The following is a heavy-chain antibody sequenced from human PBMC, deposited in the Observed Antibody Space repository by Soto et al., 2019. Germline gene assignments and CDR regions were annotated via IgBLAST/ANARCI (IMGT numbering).Heavy chain of an antibody. J-gene: IGHJ3*02. CDR1: GFTFSSYS. D-gene: IGHD2-2*01. Sequence: GGSLRLSCAASGFTFSSYSMNWVRQAPGKGLEWVSSISSSSSYIHYADSVKGRFTISRDNAKNSLYLQMNSLRAEDTAVYYCARDQGLWWDIVVVPAANDAFDIWGQGTMVTVSS. CDR2: ISSSSSYI. V-gene: IGHV3-21*01. CDR3: ARDQGLWWDIVVVPAANDAFDI.